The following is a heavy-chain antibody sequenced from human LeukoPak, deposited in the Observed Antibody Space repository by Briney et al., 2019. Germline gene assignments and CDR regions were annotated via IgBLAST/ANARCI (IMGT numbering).Heavy chain of an antibody. CDR3: ARAYGSGSSYHPDY. D-gene: IGHD3-10*01. CDR1: GYSFTAYY. CDR2: INPNSGGT. Sequence: ASVKVSCKASGYSFTAYYIHWVRQAPGQGLEYMGWINPNSGGTNSSQRFQDRVTLTRDTSISTAFMELTSLTSDDTAVCYCARAYGSGSSYHPDYWGQGTLVTVSS. V-gene: IGHV1-2*02. J-gene: IGHJ4*02.